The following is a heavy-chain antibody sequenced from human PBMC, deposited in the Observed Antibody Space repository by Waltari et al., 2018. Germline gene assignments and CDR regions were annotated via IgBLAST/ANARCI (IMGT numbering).Heavy chain of an antibody. CDR1: GGTFSSYA. V-gene: IGHV1-69*05. Sequence: QVPLVQSGAEVKKPGSSMKVSCKASGGTFSSYAISWVRQAPGQGLEWMGGIIPIFGTANYAQKFQGRVTITTDESTSTAYRELSSLRSEDTAVDYCARGPRVIARWYFDLWGRGTLVTVSS. J-gene: IGHJ2*01. CDR2: IIPIFGTA. CDR3: ARGPRVIARWYFDL. D-gene: IGHD2-21*01.